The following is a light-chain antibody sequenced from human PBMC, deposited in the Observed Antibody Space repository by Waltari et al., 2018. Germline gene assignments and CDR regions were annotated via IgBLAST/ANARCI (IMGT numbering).Light chain of an antibody. CDR2: WAS. V-gene: IGKV4-1*01. Sequence: DIVMTQSPDPLAVYLGERATINCKSSQSVLYSSNNKNYLAWYQQKPGQPPKLLIYWASTRESGVPDRFSGSGSGTDFTLTISSLQAEDVAVYYCQQYYSTPLLTFGGGTKVEIK. J-gene: IGKJ4*01. CDR1: QSVLYSSNNKNY. CDR3: QQYYSTPLLT.